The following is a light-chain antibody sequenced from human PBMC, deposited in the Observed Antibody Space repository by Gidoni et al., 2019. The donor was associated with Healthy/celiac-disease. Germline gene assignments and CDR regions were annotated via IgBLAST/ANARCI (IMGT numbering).Light chain of an antibody. J-gene: IGKJ1*01. CDR1: QDISNY. CDR2: DAS. CDR3: QQYDNLPRT. Sequence: DIQMTRSPSSLSASVGDRVTITCQASQDISNYLNCYQQKPGKAPKLLVYDASNLETGVPSRFSGSGSGTDFTFTISSLQPEAIATYYCQQYDNLPRTFGQGTKVEIK. V-gene: IGKV1-33*01.